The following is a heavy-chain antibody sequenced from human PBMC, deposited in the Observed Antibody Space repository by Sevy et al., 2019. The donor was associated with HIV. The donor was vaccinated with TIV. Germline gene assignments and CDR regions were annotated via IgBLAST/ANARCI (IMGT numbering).Heavy chain of an antibody. CDR2: IKNKPDGGTT. V-gene: IGHV3-15*01. CDR1: GFTFNNAW. CDR3: CTEGNVLLAEGWGHWFDP. J-gene: IGHJ5*02. Sequence: GGSLRLSCAASGFTFNNAWMSWVRQAPGKGLEWIGRIKNKPDGGTTDYAAPVKGRFTMSRDDSKNTLYLQMNSLKNEDTAVYYCCTEGNVLLAEGWGHWFDPWGQGTLVTVSS. D-gene: IGHD2-8*01.